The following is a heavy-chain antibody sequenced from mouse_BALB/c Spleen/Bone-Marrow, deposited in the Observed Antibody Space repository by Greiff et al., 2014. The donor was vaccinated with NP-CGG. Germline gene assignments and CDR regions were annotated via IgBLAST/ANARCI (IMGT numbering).Heavy chain of an antibody. V-gene: IGHV1S22*01. J-gene: IGHJ2*01. D-gene: IGHD2-1*01. CDR3: TKRSGNYYYFDY. Sequence: LQQSGSELVRPGASVKLSCKASGYTFTSYWMHWVKQRPGQGLEWIGNIYPGSGSTNYDEKFKSKATLTVDTSSSTAYMQLSSLTSEDSAVYYCTKRSGNYYYFDYWGQGTPLTVSS. CDR1: GYTFTSYW. CDR2: IYPGSGST.